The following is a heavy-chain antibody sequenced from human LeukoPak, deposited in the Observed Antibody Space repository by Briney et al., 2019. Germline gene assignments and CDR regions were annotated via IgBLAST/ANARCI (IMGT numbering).Heavy chain of an antibody. V-gene: IGHV4-34*01. J-gene: IGHJ6*03. CDR2: INHSGST. Sequence: PSETLSLTCAVYGGSFSGYYWSWIRQPPGKGLEWIGEINHSGSTNYNPSLKSRVTISVGTSKNQFSLKLSSVTAADTAVYYCARWRVAYYYYYYYMDVWGKGTTVTISS. CDR3: ARWRVAYYYYYYYMDV. D-gene: IGHD3-3*01. CDR1: GGSFSGYY.